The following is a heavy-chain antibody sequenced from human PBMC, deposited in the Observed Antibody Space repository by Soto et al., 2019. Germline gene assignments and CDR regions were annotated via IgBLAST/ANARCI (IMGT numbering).Heavy chain of an antibody. CDR2: IKEDGSET. J-gene: IGHJ5*02. V-gene: IGHV3-7*01. CDR3: ARGRTWFAP. CDR1: GFTSSRYW. Sequence: GGSLRLSCAGSGFTSSRYWMSWVRQAPGKGLEWVANIKEDGSETYYVDSVKGRFTISRDNAKNSLYLQMNSLRGGDTAVYYCARGRTWFAPWGQGTLVTVSS.